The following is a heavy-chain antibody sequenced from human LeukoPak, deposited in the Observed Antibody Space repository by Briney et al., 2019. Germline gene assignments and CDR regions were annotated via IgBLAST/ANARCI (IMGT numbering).Heavy chain of an antibody. CDR3: ARAKSKRGHYGSGSWTNWFDP. V-gene: IGHV4-59*01. CDR1: GGSISSYY. CDR2: IYYSGST. Sequence: PSETLSLTCTVSGGSISSYYWSWIRQPPGKGLGWIGYIYYSGSTNYNPSLKSRVTISVDTSKNQFSLKLSSVTAADTAVYYCARAKSKRGHYGSGSWTNWFDPWGQGTLVTVSS. D-gene: IGHD3-10*01. J-gene: IGHJ5*02.